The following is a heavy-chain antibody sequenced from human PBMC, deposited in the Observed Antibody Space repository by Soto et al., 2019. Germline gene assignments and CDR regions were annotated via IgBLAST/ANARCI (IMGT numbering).Heavy chain of an antibody. D-gene: IGHD3-22*01. J-gene: IGHJ4*02. CDR2: IVVGSGNT. CDR3: ATTLKYGVITTFDY. CDR1: SYRFNSYG. V-gene: IGHV1-58*02. Sequence: PVEVSCKASSYRFNSYGMRSLRQAHVLRLEWIGWIVVGSGNTNYAQKFQERVTMTRHISTSTAYMELSSLRSEDTAVYYCATTLKYGVITTFDYWGQGTLVTVSS.